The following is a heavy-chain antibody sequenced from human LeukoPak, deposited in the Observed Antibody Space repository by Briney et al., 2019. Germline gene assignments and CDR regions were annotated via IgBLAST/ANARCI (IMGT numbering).Heavy chain of an antibody. CDR3: AKHLTNAYYDMIWFDP. CDR2: IYYSGST. J-gene: IGHJ5*02. D-gene: IGHD3-22*01. Sequence: PSETLSLTCTVSGGSITNHYWNWIRQAPGKGLEWIGYIYYSGSTNYNPSVKSRVTISVDTSKNQFSLRLSSVTAADTAVYYCAKHLTNAYYDMIWFDPWGQGTLVTVSS. V-gene: IGHV4-59*11. CDR1: GGSITNHY.